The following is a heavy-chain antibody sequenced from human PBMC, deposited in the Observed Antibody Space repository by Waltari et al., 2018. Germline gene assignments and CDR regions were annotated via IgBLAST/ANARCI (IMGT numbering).Heavy chain of an antibody. D-gene: IGHD1-7*01. V-gene: IGHV3-23*01. Sequence: EVQLLESGGGLVQPGGSLRLSCAASGFTFSSYAMSWVRQAPGKGLEWVSVVSGSGGSTYYADSVKGRFTISGDNSKNTLYLQMNSLRVEDTAVYDGATARVGNWNYGYWGQGTLVTVSS. CDR1: GFTFSSYA. CDR3: ATARVGNWNYGY. J-gene: IGHJ4*02. CDR2: VSGSGGST.